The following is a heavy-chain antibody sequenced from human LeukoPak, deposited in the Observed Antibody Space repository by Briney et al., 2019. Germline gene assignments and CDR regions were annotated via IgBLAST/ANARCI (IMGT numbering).Heavy chain of an antibody. CDR1: GFTFDDYA. J-gene: IGHJ6*02. Sequence: SLRLSSAASGFTFDDYAMHWVRQAPGKGLAWGSGISWNSGSIGYADSVKGRFTISRDNAKNSLDLQMDSLRAEGTALYYCAKDIRNYYYYGMDVWGQGTTVTVSS. CDR3: AKDIRNYYYYGMDV. CDR2: ISWNSGSI. V-gene: IGHV3-9*01.